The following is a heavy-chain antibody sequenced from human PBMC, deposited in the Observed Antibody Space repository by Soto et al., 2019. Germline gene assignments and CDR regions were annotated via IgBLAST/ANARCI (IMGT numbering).Heavy chain of an antibody. CDR2: INHNGIP. J-gene: IGHJ4*02. Sequence: SETXSLTCAVYGGSFNGYYWSWIRQPPGKGLEWIGEINHNGIPNYNPSLKSRVTISVDTSKNHFSLKLNSVTSADTAMYFCARGQGYWGEGTLVTVSS. V-gene: IGHV4-34*01. CDR1: GGSFNGYY. CDR3: ARGQGY.